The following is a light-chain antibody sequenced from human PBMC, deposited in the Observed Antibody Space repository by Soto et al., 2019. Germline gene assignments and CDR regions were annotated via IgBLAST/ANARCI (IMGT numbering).Light chain of an antibody. CDR2: DAS. CDR3: QHYNSYSEA. Sequence: DIQMTQSPSTLSASVGYRVTITCRASQSISSWLAWYQQKPGKAPKLLIYDASSLESGVPSRFSGSGSGTDFTLTISSLQPEDFATYYCQHYNSYSEAFGQGTTVDIK. J-gene: IGKJ1*01. V-gene: IGKV1-5*01. CDR1: QSISSW.